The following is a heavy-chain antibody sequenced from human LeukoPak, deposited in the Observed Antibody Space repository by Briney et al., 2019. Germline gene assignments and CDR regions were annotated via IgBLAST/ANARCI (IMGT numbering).Heavy chain of an antibody. D-gene: IGHD3-10*01. J-gene: IGHJ3*02. CDR1: GGSISSYY. CDR2: IYTSGST. V-gene: IGHV4-4*07. CDR3: ARDHPMVRGVRNDAFDI. Sequence: SETLSLTCTVSGGSISSYYGSWIRQPAGKGLEWIGRIYTSGSTNYNPSLKSRVTMSVDTSKNQFSLKLSSVTAADTAVYYCARDHPMVRGVRNDAFDIWGQGTMVTVSS.